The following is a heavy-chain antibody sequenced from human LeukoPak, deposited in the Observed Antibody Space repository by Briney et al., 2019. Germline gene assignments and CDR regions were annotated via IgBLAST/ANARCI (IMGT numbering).Heavy chain of an antibody. D-gene: IGHD3-10*01. V-gene: IGHV3-21*01. Sequence: GGSLRLSCAASGFTFTDFYMNWVRQAPGKGLEWVSWISPTSSYMYYADSVKGRFTISRDNAKNSLYLQMNSLRAEDTAVYYCARSGRGVDSFYFYMDVWGKGTTVTVSS. J-gene: IGHJ6*03. CDR2: ISPTSSYM. CDR3: ARSGRGVDSFYFYMDV. CDR1: GFTFTDFY.